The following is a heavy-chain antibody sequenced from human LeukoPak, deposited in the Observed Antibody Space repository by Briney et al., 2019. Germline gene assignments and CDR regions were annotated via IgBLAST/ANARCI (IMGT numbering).Heavy chain of an antibody. CDR1: GGSFSGYY. D-gene: IGHD3-10*01. CDR2: INHSGST. V-gene: IGHV4-34*01. CDR3: ARAVYYYGSGSYYYCYGMDV. J-gene: IGHJ6*04. Sequence: PSETLSLTCAVYGGSFSGYYWSWIRQPPGKGLEWIGEINHSGSTNYNPSLKSRVTISVDTSKNRFSLKLSSVTAADTAVYYCARAVYYYGSGSYYYCYGMDVWGKGTTVTVSS.